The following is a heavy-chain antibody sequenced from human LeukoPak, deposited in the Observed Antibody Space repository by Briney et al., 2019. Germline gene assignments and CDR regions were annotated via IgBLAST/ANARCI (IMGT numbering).Heavy chain of an antibody. CDR2: INPNSGGT. CDR3: ARALWFGEIFGHIDY. Sequence: ASVKVSCKASGYTFTGYYMHWVRQAPGQGLEWMGWINPNSGGTNYAQKFQGWVTMTRDTSISTAYMELSRLRSDDTAVYYCARALWFGEIFGHIDYWGQGTLVTVSS. V-gene: IGHV1-2*04. CDR1: GYTFTGYY. J-gene: IGHJ4*02. D-gene: IGHD3-10*01.